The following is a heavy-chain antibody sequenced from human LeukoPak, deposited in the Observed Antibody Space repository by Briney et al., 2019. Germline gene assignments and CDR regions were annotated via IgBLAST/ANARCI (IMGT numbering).Heavy chain of an antibody. CDR2: ISYDVNNK. CDR3: ARDRVETEWHYHPMFDY. V-gene: IGHV3-30-3*01. Sequence: GGSLRLSCAASGFTFNNYAIHWVRQAPGKGLEWVAVISYDVNNKYYADSVKGRFTISRDNSKNTLYLQMSTLKAEDTAVYYCARDRVETEWHYHPMFDYWGQGILVTVSS. D-gene: IGHD2-21*02. CDR1: GFTFNNYA. J-gene: IGHJ4*02.